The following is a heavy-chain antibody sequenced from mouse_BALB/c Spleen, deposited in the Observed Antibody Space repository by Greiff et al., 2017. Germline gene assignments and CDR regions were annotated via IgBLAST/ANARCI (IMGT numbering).Heavy chain of an antibody. CDR3: ARGYYDY. CDR1: GFTFTDYY. J-gene: IGHJ2*01. Sequence: EVKVVESGGGLVQPGGSLRLSCATSGFTFTDYYMSWVRQPPGKALEWLGFIRNKANGYTTEYSASVKGRFTISRDNSQSILYLQMNTLRAGDSATYYCARGYYDYWGQGTTLTVSS. D-gene: IGHD1-1*01. V-gene: IGHV7-3*02. CDR2: IRNKANGYTT.